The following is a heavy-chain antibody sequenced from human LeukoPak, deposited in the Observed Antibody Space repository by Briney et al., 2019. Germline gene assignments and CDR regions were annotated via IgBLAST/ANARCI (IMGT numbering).Heavy chain of an antibody. V-gene: IGHV3-7*01. CDR2: INDDGREK. Sequence: GESLRLSCAASGFTFSKSWMTWVRQAPGKGLEWVANINDDGREKYYVDSVRGRFTISRDNAKNLLYLQMNRLRAEDTAVYYCARARSDYGEAAYWGQGTLVTVPS. J-gene: IGHJ4*02. D-gene: IGHD4-17*01. CDR1: GFTFSKSW. CDR3: ARARSDYGEAAY.